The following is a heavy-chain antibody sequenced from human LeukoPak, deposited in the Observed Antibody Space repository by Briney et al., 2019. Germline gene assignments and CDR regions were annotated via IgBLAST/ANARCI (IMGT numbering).Heavy chain of an antibody. V-gene: IGHV4-59*08. J-gene: IGHJ4*02. CDR1: GGSISSYY. CDR3: ARRSQQLAPYDY. D-gene: IGHD6-13*01. CDR2: IYYSGNT. Sequence: PSETLSLTCTVSGGSISSYYWSCIRQSPGRGLEWIGNIYYSGNTNYNPSLQSRVTISVDTSKNQFSLKLTSVTAADTAVYYCARRSQQLAPYDYWGQGTLVTVSS.